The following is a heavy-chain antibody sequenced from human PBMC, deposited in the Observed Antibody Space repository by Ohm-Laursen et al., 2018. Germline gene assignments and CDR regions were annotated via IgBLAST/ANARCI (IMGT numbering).Heavy chain of an antibody. CDR1: GFTFSKAC. CDR3: TTAQSPLDY. V-gene: IGHV3-15*01. J-gene: IGHJ4*02. CDR2: IKSKSDGGRT. Sequence: GSLRLSCSASGFTFSKACMSWVRQVPGKGLEWLGRIKSKSDGGRTDYAAPVKGRFTISREDSKNTLYLQMNSLKTEDTAVYYCTTAQSPLDYWGQGTLVTVSS.